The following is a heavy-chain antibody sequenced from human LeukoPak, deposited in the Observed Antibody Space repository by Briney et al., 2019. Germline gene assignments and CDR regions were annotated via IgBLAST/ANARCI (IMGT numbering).Heavy chain of an antibody. V-gene: IGHV3-33*01. D-gene: IGHD1-26*01. J-gene: IGHJ4*02. CDR3: ARSNQWELLQLDY. CDR1: GFTFSSYG. Sequence: PGGSLRLSCAASGFTFSSYGMHWVRQAPGKGLEWVAVIWYDGSNKYYADSVKGRFTISRDNAKNSLYLQMNSLRAEDTAVYYCARSNQWELLQLDYWGQGTLVTVSS. CDR2: IWYDGSNK.